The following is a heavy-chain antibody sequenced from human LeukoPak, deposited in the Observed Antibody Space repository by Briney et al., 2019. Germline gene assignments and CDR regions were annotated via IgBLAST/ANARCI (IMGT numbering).Heavy chain of an antibody. V-gene: IGHV3-23*01. Sequence: GGSLRLSCAASGFTFSSYAMSWVRQAPGKGLEWVSAISGSGGSTYYADSVKGRFTISRDNSKNTLYLQMNSLRAEDTAVYYCAKDHVTDYYDSSGYYFDHWGQGTLVTVSS. J-gene: IGHJ4*02. D-gene: IGHD3-22*01. CDR2: ISGSGGST. CDR3: AKDHVTDYYDSSGYYFDH. CDR1: GFTFSSYA.